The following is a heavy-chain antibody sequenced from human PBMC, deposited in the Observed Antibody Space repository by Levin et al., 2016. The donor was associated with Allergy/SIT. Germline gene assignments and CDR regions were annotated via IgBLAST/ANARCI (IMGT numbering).Heavy chain of an antibody. V-gene: IGHV4-59*01. Sequence: SETLSLTCTVSGASISTYYWSWIRQPPGKGLEWIGYIYYSGTTNYNPTLKSRVTISEDTPKNQVSLKLTSVTAADTAVYYCAREGNWFDPWGQGTLVTVSS. CDR2: IYYSGTT. CDR1: GASISTYY. J-gene: IGHJ5*02. CDR3: AREGNWFDP.